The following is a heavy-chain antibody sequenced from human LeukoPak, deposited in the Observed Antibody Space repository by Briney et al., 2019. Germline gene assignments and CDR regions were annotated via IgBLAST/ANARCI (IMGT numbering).Heavy chain of an antibody. J-gene: IGHJ4*02. CDR2: IRSKADGGTP. D-gene: IGHD2-15*01. Sequence: PGGSLRLSCVVSGFTFSSYAMSWVRQAPGKGLEWVGHIRSKADGGTPDYIAPVKGRFTISRDDSKDTLYLQMNSLNTEDTAMYYCTTRSPARYCSDGACYSSADYWGQGTLVTVSS. CDR3: TTRSPARYCSDGACYSSADY. V-gene: IGHV3-15*01. CDR1: GFTFSSYA.